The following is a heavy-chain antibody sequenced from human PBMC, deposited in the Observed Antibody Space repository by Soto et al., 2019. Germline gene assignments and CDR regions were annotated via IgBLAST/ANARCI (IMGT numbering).Heavy chain of an antibody. V-gene: IGHV4-4*07. CDR1: GGSFSSYY. Sequence: QVQLQESGPGLVKPSETLSLSCTVSGGSFSSYYCNWVRKSAGKGLEWIGRIYPTGSTTYNPSLKSRLTMSVDTSKNQFSLRLTSMTAADTAVYSCATGRSEIVPGAMDTWGQGTLVTVSS. CDR3: ATGRSEIVPGAMDT. D-gene: IGHD2-2*01. J-gene: IGHJ5*02. CDR2: IYPTGST.